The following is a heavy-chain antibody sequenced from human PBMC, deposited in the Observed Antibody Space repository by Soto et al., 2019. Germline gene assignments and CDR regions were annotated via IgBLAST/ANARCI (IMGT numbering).Heavy chain of an antibody. CDR2: ISYDGNIK. D-gene: IGHD6-13*01. CDR3: AKFWGPVKAAVDYF. Sequence: QVQLVESGGGVVQPGRSLRLSCAASGFTFSNFGMHWVRQAPGKGLEWVASISYDGNIKYSADSVKGRFTISRDNSKKPPVLQMDRLGSEEHAVYYCAKFWGPVKAAVDYFWGQGNLVTVSS. CDR1: GFTFSNFG. V-gene: IGHV3-30*18. J-gene: IGHJ1*01.